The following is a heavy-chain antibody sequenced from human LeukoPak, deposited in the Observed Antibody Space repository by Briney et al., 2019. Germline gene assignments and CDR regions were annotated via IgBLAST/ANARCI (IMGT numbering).Heavy chain of an antibody. CDR3: AKGKINHDGAFDI. CDR2: IGAWIPGT. V-gene: IGHV3-23*01. D-gene: IGHD1-14*01. J-gene: IGHJ3*02. CDR1: GFSFKDYA. Sequence: GGSLRLSCAHSGFSFKDYAMSWVRQTPGKGLEWVSSIGAWIPGTHYADSVTGRFTISRDNSKKTLYLQMNSLRADDTAVYYCAKGKINHDGAFDIWGQGTLVTVSS.